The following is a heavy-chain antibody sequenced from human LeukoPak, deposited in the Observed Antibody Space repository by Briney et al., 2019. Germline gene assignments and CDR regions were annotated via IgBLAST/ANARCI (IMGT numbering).Heavy chain of an antibody. CDR3: ARDRRQQLVLYFDY. D-gene: IGHD6-13*01. CDR2: ISTSSNYI. V-gene: IGHV3-21*01. Sequence: GGSLRLSCAASGFTFSSYTMNWVSQAPGKGLEGVSSISTSSNYIFYADSVKGRFTISRDNAKNSLYLQMNSLRAEDTAVYYCARDRRQQLVLYFDYWGQGTLVTVSS. CDR1: GFTFSSYT. J-gene: IGHJ4*02.